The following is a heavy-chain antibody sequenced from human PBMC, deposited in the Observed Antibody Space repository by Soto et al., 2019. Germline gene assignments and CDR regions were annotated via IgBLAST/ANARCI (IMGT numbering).Heavy chain of an antibody. J-gene: IGHJ5*02. V-gene: IGHV3-23*01. CDR2: ISGSGGST. CDR3: TKCPYSGSYYWFDP. CDR1: GFTFSNHA. Sequence: GGSLRLSCAASGFTFSNHAMSWVRQAPGKGLEWVSGISGSGGSTYYAGSVKGRFTISRDNSKNTLYLQMNSLRADDTAVYYCTKCPYSGSYYWFDPWGQGTLVTVSS. D-gene: IGHD1-26*01.